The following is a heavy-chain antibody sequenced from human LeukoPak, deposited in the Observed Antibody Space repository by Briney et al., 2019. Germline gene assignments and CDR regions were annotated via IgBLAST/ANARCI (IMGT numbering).Heavy chain of an antibody. J-gene: IGHJ4*02. CDR1: GYTFTSYY. D-gene: IGHD3-9*01. Sequence: ASVKVSCKASGYTFTSYYMHWVRQAPGHGLEWMGLITPSGGSTSYAQKFQGRVTMTRDTSTSTVYMELSSLRSEDTAVYYFFRQKTAYDILTGRHPTFDYWGQGTLVTVSS. V-gene: IGHV1-46*01. CDR2: ITPSGGST. CDR3: FRQKTAYDILTGRHPTFDY.